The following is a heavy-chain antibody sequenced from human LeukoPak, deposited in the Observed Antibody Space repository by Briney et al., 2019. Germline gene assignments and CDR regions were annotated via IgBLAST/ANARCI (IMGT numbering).Heavy chain of an antibody. CDR3: SRGGFSHGFDL. V-gene: IGHV3-74*01. D-gene: IGHD2/OR15-2a*01. CDR1: GFIFSRYY. CDR2: VDNDGSGS. J-gene: IGHJ4*02. Sequence: GGSLRLSCAASGFIFSRYYFPWGRQAPGRGLVWVSRVDNDGSGSIYADSVKGRFTTSRDNAKNTVFLQMNSLRVVDTAVNACSRGGFSHGFDLCGQGTRVTVSS.